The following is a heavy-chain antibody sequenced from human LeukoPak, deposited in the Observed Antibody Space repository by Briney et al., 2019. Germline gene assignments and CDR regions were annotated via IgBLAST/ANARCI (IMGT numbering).Heavy chain of an antibody. CDR2: INPNSGGT. D-gene: IGHD2/OR15-2a*01. V-gene: IGHV1-2*02. CDR3: ARISAYLSGAFDI. CDR1: GYTFTGYY. J-gene: IGHJ3*02. Sequence: GSVKVSCKASGYTFTGYYLHWVRQAPGQGLEWMGWINPNSGGTNYAQKFQGRVTMTRDTSISTAYMELSRLRSDDTAVYYCARISAYLSGAFDIWGQGTMVTVSS.